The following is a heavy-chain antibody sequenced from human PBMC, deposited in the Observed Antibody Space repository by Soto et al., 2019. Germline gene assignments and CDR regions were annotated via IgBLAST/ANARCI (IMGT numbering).Heavy chain of an antibody. Sequence: PGGSLRLSCAASGFTFSSYDMNWVRQATGKGLEWVSAIGTAGDTYYPGSVRGRFTISRENAKNSLYLQMNSLRAEDTAVYYCARAWRGLWFGELSALDYWGQGTLVTVSS. CDR1: GFTFSSYD. D-gene: IGHD3-10*01. CDR3: ARAWRGLWFGELSALDY. V-gene: IGHV3-13*01. CDR2: IGTAGDT. J-gene: IGHJ4*02.